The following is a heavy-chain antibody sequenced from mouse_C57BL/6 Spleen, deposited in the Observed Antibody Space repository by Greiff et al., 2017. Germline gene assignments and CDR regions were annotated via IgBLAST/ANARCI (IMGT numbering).Heavy chain of an antibody. CDR3: ARDYGSSSWYFDV. D-gene: IGHD1-1*01. Sequence: QVQLQQPGAELVRPGSSVKLSCKASGYTFTSYWMDWVKQRPGQGLEWIGNIYPSASETHYNQKFKDKATLTVDKSSSTAYMQLSSLTSEDSAVYYCARDYGSSSWYFDVWGTGTTVTVSS. V-gene: IGHV1-61*01. CDR2: IYPSASET. J-gene: IGHJ1*03. CDR1: GYTFTSYW.